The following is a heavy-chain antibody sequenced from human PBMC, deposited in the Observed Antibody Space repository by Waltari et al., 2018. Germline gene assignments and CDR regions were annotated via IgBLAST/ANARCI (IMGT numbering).Heavy chain of an antibody. V-gene: IGHV4-61*09. CDR1: GGSISSGSYY. Sequence: QVQLQESGPGLVKPSQTLSLTCTVSGGSISSGSYYWSWIRQPAGKGLEWIGYIYTSGSTNSNPSLKSRVTISVDTSKNQFSLKLSSVTAADTAVYYCARGTTTFDYWGQGTLVIVSS. D-gene: IGHD1-1*01. J-gene: IGHJ4*02. CDR2: IYTSGST. CDR3: ARGTTTFDY.